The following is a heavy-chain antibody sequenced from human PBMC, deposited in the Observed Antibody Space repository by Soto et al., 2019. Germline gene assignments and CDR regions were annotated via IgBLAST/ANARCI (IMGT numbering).Heavy chain of an antibody. Sequence: PGGSLRLSCAASGFTFSSYSMNWVRQAPGKGLEWVSSISSSSSYIYYADSVKGRFTISRDNSKNTLYPQMNSLRAEDTAVYYCAKDPYCTNGVCYTYYYYGMDVWGQGTTVTVSS. CDR1: GFTFSSYS. J-gene: IGHJ6*02. D-gene: IGHD2-8*01. CDR2: ISSSSSYI. V-gene: IGHV3-21*04. CDR3: AKDPYCTNGVCYTYYYYGMDV.